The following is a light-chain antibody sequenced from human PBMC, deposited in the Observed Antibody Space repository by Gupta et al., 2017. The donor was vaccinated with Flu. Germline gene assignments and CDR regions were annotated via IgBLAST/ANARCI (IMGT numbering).Light chain of an antibody. CDR1: QDISNY. J-gene: IGKJ4*01. CDR3: QQDYNLPLT. V-gene: IGKV1-33*01. Sequence: DIQMTQSPSSLSASVGDRVTITWQASQDISNYLNWYQQKPGKAPKLLIYDASNLETGVPSRFSGSGSGTDFTLRISSLQPEDIATYYCQQDYNLPLTFGGGTRVEIK. CDR2: DAS.